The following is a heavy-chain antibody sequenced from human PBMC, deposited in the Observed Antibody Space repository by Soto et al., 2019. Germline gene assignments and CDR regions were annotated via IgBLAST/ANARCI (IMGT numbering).Heavy chain of an antibody. J-gene: IGHJ3*02. CDR3: ANIAVAGYDAFDI. CDR2: ISAYNGNT. V-gene: IGHV1-18*01. CDR1: GYTFTSYG. Sequence: ASVKVSCKASGYTFTSYGISWVRQAPGQGLEWMGWISAYNGNTNYAQRLQGRVTMTTDTSTSTVYMELSSLRSEDTAVYYCANIAVAGYDAFDIWGQGTMVTVSS. D-gene: IGHD6-19*01.